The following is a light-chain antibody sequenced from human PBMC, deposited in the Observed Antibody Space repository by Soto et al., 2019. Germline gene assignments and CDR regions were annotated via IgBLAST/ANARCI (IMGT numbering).Light chain of an antibody. Sequence: QSALTQPASVSGSPGQSITISCTGTSSDVGGYNYFSWYQQHPGKAPKLMIYDVSHRPSGVSNRFSGSKSGNTASLTISGLQAEDEADYSCSSYTSSSALVVFGTGTKLTVL. CDR2: DVS. V-gene: IGLV2-14*01. J-gene: IGLJ1*01. CDR1: SSDVGGYNY. CDR3: SSYTSSSALVV.